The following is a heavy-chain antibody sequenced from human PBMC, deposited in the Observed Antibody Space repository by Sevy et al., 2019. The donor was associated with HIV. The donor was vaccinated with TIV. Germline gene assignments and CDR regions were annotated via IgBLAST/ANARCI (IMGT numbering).Heavy chain of an antibody. V-gene: IGHV4-4*02. Sequence: SETLSLTCAVSGDSINSQNWWNWIRQPPGMSLEWIGGVDRSGTTNYNPSLKSRVTISLDKSQNQFSLTLSSETAADTAVYYCARGGPKRTYNGFDPWGQGTQVTVSS. D-gene: IGHD3-16*01. CDR2: VDRSGTT. CDR1: GDSINSQNW. J-gene: IGHJ5*02. CDR3: ARGGPKRTYNGFDP.